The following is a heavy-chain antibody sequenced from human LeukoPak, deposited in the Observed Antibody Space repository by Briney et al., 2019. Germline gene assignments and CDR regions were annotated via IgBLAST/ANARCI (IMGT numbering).Heavy chain of an antibody. V-gene: IGHV4-34*01. CDR3: ARLVLYCSGGSCYRGWFDP. CDR1: GGSFSGYY. Sequence: LETLSLTCAVYGGSFSGYYWSWIRQPPGKGLDWIGEINHSGSTNYNPSLKSRVTISVDTSKNQFSLKLSSVTAADTAVYYCARLVLYCSGGSCYRGWFDPWGQGTLVTVSS. D-gene: IGHD2-15*01. CDR2: INHSGST. J-gene: IGHJ5*02.